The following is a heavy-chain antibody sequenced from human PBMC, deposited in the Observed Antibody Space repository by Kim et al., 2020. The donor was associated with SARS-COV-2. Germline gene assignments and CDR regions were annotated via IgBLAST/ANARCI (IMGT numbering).Heavy chain of an antibody. CDR3: ARANCSGGSCYSIYYGMDV. CDR1: GFTFSGYY. D-gene: IGHD2-15*01. J-gene: IGHJ6*02. V-gene: IGHV3-11*01. Sequence: GGSLRLSCAASGFTFSGYYMSWIRQAPGKGLEWVSYISSSGSTIYYADSVKGRFTISRDNAKNSLYLQMNSLRAEDTAVYYCARANCSGGSCYSIYYGMDVWGQGTPVTVSS. CDR2: ISSSGSTI.